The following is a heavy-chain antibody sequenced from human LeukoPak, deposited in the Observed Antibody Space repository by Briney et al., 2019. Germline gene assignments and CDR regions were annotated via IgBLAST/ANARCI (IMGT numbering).Heavy chain of an antibody. CDR1: GDSVSSNSAA. CDR2: TYYRSKWYH. J-gene: IGHJ5*02. CDR3: ARGLFVEMVTAFDP. D-gene: IGHD5-24*01. Sequence: SQTLSLTCAISGDSVSSNSAAWNWIRQSPSRGLEWLGRTYYRSKWYHGYAVSVKSRITINSDTSKNQFSLQLSSVTPEDTAVYYCARGLFVEMVTAFDPWGQGTLVTVSS. V-gene: IGHV6-1*01.